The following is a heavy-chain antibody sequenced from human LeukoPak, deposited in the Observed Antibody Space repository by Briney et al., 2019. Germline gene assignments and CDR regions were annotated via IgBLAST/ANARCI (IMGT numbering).Heavy chain of an antibody. V-gene: IGHV3-72*01. D-gene: IGHD1-26*01. CDR3: AREWDSGSYYLGYFDY. J-gene: IGHJ4*02. CDR1: GFTFSDHY. CDR2: IRNKANSYTI. Sequence: PGGSLRLSCAASGFTFSDHYMDWVRQAPGKGLEWVGRIRNKANSYTIEYAASVKGRFTISRDDSKNSLYLQMNSLKCEDTAVYYCAREWDSGSYYLGYFDYWGQGTLVTVSS.